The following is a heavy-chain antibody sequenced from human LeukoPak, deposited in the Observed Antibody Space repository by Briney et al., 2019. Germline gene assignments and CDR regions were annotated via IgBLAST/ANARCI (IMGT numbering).Heavy chain of an antibody. CDR1: GFTLSNYW. Sequence: GGSLRLSCAASGFTLSNYWMNWVRQAPGKGLEWVASIKQDGSEKHYVDSVKGRFTISRDNAKNSLYLQMNSPRADDTAVYYCARLYSSSVNFWGQGTMVTVSS. J-gene: IGHJ4*02. CDR3: ARLYSSSVNF. V-gene: IGHV3-7*01. CDR2: IKQDGSEK. D-gene: IGHD6-13*01.